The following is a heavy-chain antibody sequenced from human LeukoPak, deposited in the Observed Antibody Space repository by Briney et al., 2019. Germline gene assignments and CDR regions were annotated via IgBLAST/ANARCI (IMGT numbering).Heavy chain of an antibody. D-gene: IGHD2-2*01. CDR3: ARGGYCSSTSCSKLMDV. J-gene: IGHJ6*04. V-gene: IGHV4-34*01. CDR2: INHSGST. CDR1: GGSFSGYY. Sequence: SETLSLTCAVYGGSFSGYYWSWIRQPPGKGLEWIGEINHSGSTNYNPSLKSRVTISVDMSKNQFSLKLSSVTAADTAVYYCARGGYCSSTSCSKLMDVWGKGTTVTVSS.